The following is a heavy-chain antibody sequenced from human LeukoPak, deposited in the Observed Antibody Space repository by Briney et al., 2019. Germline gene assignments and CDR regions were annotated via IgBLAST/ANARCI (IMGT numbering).Heavy chain of an antibody. V-gene: IGHV3-11*04. CDR1: GITFSDYY. J-gene: IGHJ6*03. CDR2: ISSSGSTI. Sequence: GGSLRLSCAAPGITFSDYYMSWIRQAPGKGLEWVSYISSSGSTIYYADSVKGRFTISRDNAKNSLYLQMNSLRAEDTAVYYCAGLNWNYMLYYYYYYMDVWGKGTTVTVSS. CDR3: AGLNWNYMLYYYYYYMDV. D-gene: IGHD1-7*01.